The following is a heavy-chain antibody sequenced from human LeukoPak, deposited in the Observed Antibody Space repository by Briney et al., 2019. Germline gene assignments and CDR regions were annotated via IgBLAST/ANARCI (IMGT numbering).Heavy chain of an antibody. Sequence: GRSLRLSCAASGFTFSSYGMHWVRQAPGKGLEWVAVIWYDGSNKYYADSVKGRFTISRDNSKNTLYLQMNSLRAEDTAVYYCAGGGRQLDYSGQGTLVTVSS. D-gene: IGHD1-26*01. V-gene: IGHV3-33*01. CDR2: IWYDGSNK. CDR3: AGGGRQLDY. CDR1: GFTFSSYG. J-gene: IGHJ4*02.